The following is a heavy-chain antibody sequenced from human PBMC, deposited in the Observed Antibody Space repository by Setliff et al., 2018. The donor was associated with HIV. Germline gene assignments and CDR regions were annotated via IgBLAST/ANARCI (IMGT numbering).Heavy chain of an antibody. CDR3: GRHSLYGPAAISALDY. J-gene: IGHJ4*02. Sequence: KPSETLSLTCTVSGGSISNSSSYWGWIRQTPGKGLEWIGSIYSSRWSYHNPSLKSRLTLSIDRSRCQFSLNLRSVTAADTAVYYCGRHSLYGPAAISALDYWGQGELVTVSS. D-gene: IGHD2-2*02. V-gene: IGHV4-39*01. CDR2: IYSSRWS. CDR1: GGSISNSSSY.